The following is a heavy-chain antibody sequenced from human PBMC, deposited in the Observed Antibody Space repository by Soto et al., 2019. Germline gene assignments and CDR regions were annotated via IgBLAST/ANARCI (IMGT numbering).Heavy chain of an antibody. Sequence: ELQPVESGGGLVQPGGSLRLSCAASGFSFSDHYIDWVRQAPGKGLEWVGRSRNKANSYTTEYAASVKGRFTISRDESKNSLYLQMDSLKTEDTAVYSCARGLGDSGGYYGGYWGQGTLVTVSS. V-gene: IGHV3-72*01. D-gene: IGHD3-22*01. J-gene: IGHJ4*02. CDR3: ARGLGDSGGYYGGY. CDR1: GFSFSDHY. CDR2: SRNKANSYTT.